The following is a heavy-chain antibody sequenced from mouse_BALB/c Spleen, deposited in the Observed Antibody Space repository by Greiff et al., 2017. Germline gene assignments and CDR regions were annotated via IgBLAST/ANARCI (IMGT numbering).Heavy chain of an antibody. CDR2: ISSGSSTI. CDR1: GFTFSSFG. D-gene: IGHD1-1*01. CDR3: ARSGYGSSYGYFDV. V-gene: IGHV5-17*02. J-gene: IGHJ1*01. Sequence: EVQLQESGGGLVQPGGSRKLSCAASGFTFSSFGMHWVRQAPEKGLEWVAYISSGSSTIYYADTVKGRFTISRDNPKNTLFLQMTSLRSEDTAMYYCARSGYGSSYGYFDVWGAGTTVTVSS.